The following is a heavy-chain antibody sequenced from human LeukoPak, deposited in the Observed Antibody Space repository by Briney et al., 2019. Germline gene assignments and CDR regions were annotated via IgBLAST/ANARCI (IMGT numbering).Heavy chain of an antibody. CDR1: GGSISSYY. Sequence: SETLSLTCTVSGGSISSYYWSWIRQPPGKGLEWIGYISYSGSTNYNPSLKSRVTISVDTSKNQFSLKLSSVTAAGTAVYYCARGGTYALVWGQGTLVTVSS. J-gene: IGHJ4*02. CDR2: ISYSGST. CDR3: ARGGTYALV. V-gene: IGHV4-59*01. D-gene: IGHD3-16*01.